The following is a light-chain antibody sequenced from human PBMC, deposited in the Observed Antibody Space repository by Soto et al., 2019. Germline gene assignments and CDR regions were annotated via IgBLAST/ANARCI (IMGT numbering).Light chain of an antibody. J-gene: IGLJ2*01. V-gene: IGLV6-57*01. CDR3: QSYDISNVV. Sequence: NFMLTQPHSVSESPGKTVTISCTRSSGNIAINYVQWYQQRPGSSPTTMIYEDNQRPSGVPDRFSGSIDSSSNSASLTISGLKTEDEADYYCQSYDISNVVFGGGTKVTVL. CDR2: EDN. CDR1: SGNIAINY.